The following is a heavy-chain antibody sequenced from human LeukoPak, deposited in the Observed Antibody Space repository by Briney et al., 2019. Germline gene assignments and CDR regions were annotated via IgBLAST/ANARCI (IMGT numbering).Heavy chain of an antibody. D-gene: IGHD3-10*01. CDR1: GFTVNRNC. CDR2: IYGGGGT. CDR3: ARDSYYGSGSYYRYTFDY. Sequence: GGSLRLSCAASGFTVNRNCMGWVRQAPGKGLEWVSLIYGGGGTYYANSVKGRSTISRDYSKNTLYLQMNSLRVEDTAVYYCARDSYYGSGSYYRYTFDYWGQGTLVTVSS. J-gene: IGHJ4*02. V-gene: IGHV3-53*01.